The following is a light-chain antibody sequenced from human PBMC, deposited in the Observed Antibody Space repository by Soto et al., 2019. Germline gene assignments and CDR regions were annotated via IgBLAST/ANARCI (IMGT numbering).Light chain of an antibody. V-gene: IGKV4-1*01. CDR2: WAS. CDR1: QSVLSSSNNKNY. Sequence: DIVMTQSPDSLAVSLGERATINCKSSQSVLSSSNNKNYLAWYQQKPGQPPELLIYWASTRESGVPDRFDGSGSGTDFTLTISSLQAEDVAVYYCQQYYSIPRAFGQGTKVEIK. J-gene: IGKJ1*01. CDR3: QQYYSIPRA.